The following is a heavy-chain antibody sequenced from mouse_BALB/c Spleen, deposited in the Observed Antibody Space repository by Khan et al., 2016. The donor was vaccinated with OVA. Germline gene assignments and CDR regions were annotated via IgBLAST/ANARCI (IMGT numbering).Heavy chain of an antibody. V-gene: IGHV1-4*01. J-gene: IGHJ4*01. CDR1: GYTFTSNT. D-gene: IGHD2-14*01. CDR2: INPRSDYT. Sequence: QVRLQQSGAELARPGDSVKMSCKTSGYTFTSNTMHWVKQRPGQGLEWIGYINPRSDYTIYSQKFKDKATLTADISSSTAYMQLSSLTSDDSAVYYCTRRTTGYGMDYWGQGTSVTVSA. CDR3: TRRTTGYGMDY.